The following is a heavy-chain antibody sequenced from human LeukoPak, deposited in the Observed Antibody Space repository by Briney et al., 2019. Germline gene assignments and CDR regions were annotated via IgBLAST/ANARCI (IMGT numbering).Heavy chain of an antibody. CDR1: EFTFSSYA. V-gene: IGHV3-30*04. J-gene: IGHJ4*02. CDR2: ISYDGSNK. Sequence: GGSLRLSCAASEFTFSSYAMHWVRQAPGKGLEWVAVISYDGSNKYYADSVKGRFTISRDNSKNTLYLQMNSLRAEDTAVYYCARSVWIQLWADYWGQGTLVTVSS. D-gene: IGHD5-18*01. CDR3: ARSVWIQLWADY.